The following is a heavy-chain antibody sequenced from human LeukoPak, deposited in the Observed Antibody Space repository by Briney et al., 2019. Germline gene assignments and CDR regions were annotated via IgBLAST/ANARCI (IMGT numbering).Heavy chain of an antibody. J-gene: IGHJ6*03. V-gene: IGHV3-21*01. CDR1: GFTFSSYS. CDR3: ARGPPFPQPYSSSWYGNYYYMDV. CDR2: ISSSSSYI. D-gene: IGHD6-13*01. Sequence: GGSLRLSCAASGFTFSSYSMNWVRQAPGKGLEWVSSISSSSSYIYYADSVKGRFTISRDNAKNSLYLQMNSLRAEDTAVYYCARGPPFPQPYSSSWYGNYYYMDVWGKGTTVTVSS.